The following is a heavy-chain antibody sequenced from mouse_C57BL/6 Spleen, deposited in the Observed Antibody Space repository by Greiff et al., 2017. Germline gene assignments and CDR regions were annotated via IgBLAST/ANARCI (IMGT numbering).Heavy chain of an antibody. J-gene: IGHJ2*01. D-gene: IGHD1-1*01. V-gene: IGHV1-22*01. CDR1: GYTFTDYN. Sequence: VQLQQSGPELVKPGASVKMSCKASGYTFTDYNMHWVKQSHGKSLEWIGYINPNNGGTSYNQKFKGKATLTVNKSSSTAYMELRRLTSEDSAVYYGAIEELRIVGGYFDYWGQGTTLTVSS. CDR3: AIEELRIVGGYFDY. CDR2: INPNNGGT.